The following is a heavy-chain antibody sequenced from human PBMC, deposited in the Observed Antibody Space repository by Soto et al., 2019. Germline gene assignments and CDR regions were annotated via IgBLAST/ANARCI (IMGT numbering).Heavy chain of an antibody. J-gene: IGHJ4*02. CDR1: GFTFSSYA. V-gene: IGHV3-30-3*01. Sequence: QVQLVESGGGVVQPGRSLRLSCAASGFTFSSYAMHWVRQAPGKGLEWVAVISYDGGNKYYADSVKGRFTISRDNSKNTLYLQINILRAEDTAVYYCARPDYGSGSYPDYWGTGTLVTVSS. CDR3: ARPDYGSGSYPDY. D-gene: IGHD3-10*01. CDR2: ISYDGGNK.